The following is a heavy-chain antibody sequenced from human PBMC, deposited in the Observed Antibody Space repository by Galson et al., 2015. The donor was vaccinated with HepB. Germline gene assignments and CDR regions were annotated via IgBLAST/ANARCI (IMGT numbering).Heavy chain of an antibody. J-gene: IGHJ6*03. D-gene: IGHD6-19*01. CDR1: GGTFSSNA. Sequence: SVKVSCKASGGTFSSNAISWVRQAPGQGLEWMGGIIPIFGAANYAQKLQGRVTITADESTSTAYLELSSLKSEDTAVYYCASDGSGWPPAYYMDVWGNGTTVAVSS. V-gene: IGHV1-69*13. CDR3: ASDGSGWPPAYYMDV. CDR2: IIPIFGAA.